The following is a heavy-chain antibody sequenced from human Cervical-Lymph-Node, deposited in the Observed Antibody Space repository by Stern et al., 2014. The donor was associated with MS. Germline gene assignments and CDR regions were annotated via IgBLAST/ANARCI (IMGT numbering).Heavy chain of an antibody. CDR3: ARDPSGRFLEWSRSWFDP. J-gene: IGHJ5*02. CDR1: GFTFSSYA. V-gene: IGHV3-30*01. CDR2: ISYDGSNK. D-gene: IGHD3-3*01. Sequence: VQLVESGGGVVQPGRSLRLSCAASGFTFSSYAMHWVRQAPGKGLEWVAVISYDGSNKYYADSVKGRFTISRDNSKNTLYLQMNSLRAEDTAVYYCARDPSGRFLEWSRSWFDPWGQGTLVTVSS.